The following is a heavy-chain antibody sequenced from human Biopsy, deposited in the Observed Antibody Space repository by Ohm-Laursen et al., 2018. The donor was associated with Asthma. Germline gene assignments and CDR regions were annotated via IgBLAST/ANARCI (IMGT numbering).Heavy chain of an antibody. J-gene: IGHJ6*02. Sequence: TLSLTCSLSSGSGGYMRSGNYYWGWIRQPPGKGLEWIGSIYYSGTTYYNPSLGSRVTVSADTSKNQFSLKLTSVTAADTAVYYCVRGSSSWHHGPFHYYCGLDVWGQGTTATVSS. CDR1: SGSGGYMRSGNYY. D-gene: IGHD6-13*01. CDR3: VRGSSSWHHGPFHYYCGLDV. CDR2: IYYSGTT. V-gene: IGHV4-39*01.